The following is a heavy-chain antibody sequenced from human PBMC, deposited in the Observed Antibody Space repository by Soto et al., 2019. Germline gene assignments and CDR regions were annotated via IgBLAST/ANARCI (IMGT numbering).Heavy chain of an antibody. V-gene: IGHV1-69*13. CDR2: IIPIFGTA. CDR1: GYTFTGYY. Sequence: SVTGSCTASGYTFTGYYIDWVRQAPGPGLEWMGWIIPIFGTANYAQKFQGRVTITADESTSTAYMELSSLRSEDTAVYYCARDNGGYSYGTPGFFMYYYMDVWGKGTTVTVSS. CDR3: ARDNGGYSYGTPGFFMYYYMDV. J-gene: IGHJ6*03. D-gene: IGHD5-18*01.